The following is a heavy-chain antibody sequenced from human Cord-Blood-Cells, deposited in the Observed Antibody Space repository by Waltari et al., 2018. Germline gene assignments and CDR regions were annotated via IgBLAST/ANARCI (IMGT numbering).Heavy chain of an antibody. Sequence: EVQLLESGGGLVQPGGSLRLSCAASGFTFSSYAMSWVRQAPGKGLEWVSAISGSGGSTYDADSVKGRFTISRDNSKNTLYLQMNSLRAEDTAVYYCARSSIAAERTFDYWGQGTLVTVSS. CDR2: ISGSGGST. D-gene: IGHD6-13*01. V-gene: IGHV3-23*01. J-gene: IGHJ4*02. CDR1: GFTFSSYA. CDR3: ARSSIAAERTFDY.